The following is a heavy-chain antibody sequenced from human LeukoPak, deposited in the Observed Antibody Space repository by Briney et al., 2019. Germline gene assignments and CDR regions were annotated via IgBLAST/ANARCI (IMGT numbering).Heavy chain of an antibody. D-gene: IGHD2-15*01. V-gene: IGHV3-21*01. CDR2: ISDSTNYI. CDR3: ARDLILADSSGSSAHDF. Sequence: GGSLRLSCAASGFTFSSYGMSWVRQSPGKGLEWVSSISDSTNYIYYADSVKGRFTISRDNAKNSLYLQMNSLRDEDTAVYYCARDLILADSSGSSAHDFWGQGTLVTVSS. CDR1: GFTFSSYG. J-gene: IGHJ4*02.